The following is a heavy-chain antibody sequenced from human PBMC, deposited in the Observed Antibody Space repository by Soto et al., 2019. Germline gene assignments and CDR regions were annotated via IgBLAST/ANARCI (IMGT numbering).Heavy chain of an antibody. Sequence: SVKVSCKASGGTFSSYTISWVRQAPGQGLEWMGRIIPILGIANYAQKSQGRVTITAGKSTSTAYMELSSLRSEDTAVYYCARRFRTVTTWDYFDYWGQGTLVTVSS. CDR2: IIPILGIA. J-gene: IGHJ4*02. D-gene: IGHD4-17*01. CDR3: ARRFRTVTTWDYFDY. CDR1: GGTFSSYT. V-gene: IGHV1-69*02.